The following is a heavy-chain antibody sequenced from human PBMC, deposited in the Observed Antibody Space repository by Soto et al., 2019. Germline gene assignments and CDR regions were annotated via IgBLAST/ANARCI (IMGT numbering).Heavy chain of an antibody. CDR3: ARTGIDFWSGYYTGWFDP. Sequence: SETLSLTCGFSGYSISSGYYWGWIRPPPGKGLEWIGSIYYSGSTYYNPSLKSRVTISVDTSKNQFSLKLSSVTAADTAVYYCARTGIDFWSGYYTGWFDPWGQGTLVTVSS. CDR1: GYSISSGYY. V-gene: IGHV4-38-2*01. CDR2: IYYSGST. D-gene: IGHD3-3*01. J-gene: IGHJ5*02.